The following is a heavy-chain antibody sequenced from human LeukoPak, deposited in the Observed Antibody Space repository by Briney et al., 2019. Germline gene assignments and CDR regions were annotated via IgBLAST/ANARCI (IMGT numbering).Heavy chain of an antibody. V-gene: IGHV1-2*02. J-gene: IGHJ5*02. CDR3: ARGGTICSGGDCYLNWVDP. CDR2: INPNSSGT. Sequence: RASVKVSCKASGYTFSDYYIHWVRQAPGQGLEWMGWINPNSSGTNYAQKFQGRVTMTRDTSISTAYMDLSSLTSDDTADYYCARGGTICSGGDCYLNWVDPWGQGTLVTVSS. CDR1: GYTFSDYY. D-gene: IGHD2-21*02.